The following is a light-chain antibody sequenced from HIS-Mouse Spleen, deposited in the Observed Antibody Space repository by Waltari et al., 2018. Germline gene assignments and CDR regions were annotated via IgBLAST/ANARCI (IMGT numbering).Light chain of an antibody. Sequence: SYELTPPPSVSVSPVQTARITCSGDALPQTSAYWYQQKSGQAPVLVIYEDSKRPSGIPERFSGSSSGTMATLTISGAQVEDEADYYCYSTDSSGNHRVFGGGTKLTVL. CDR2: EDS. J-gene: IGLJ2*01. CDR3: YSTDSSGNHRV. V-gene: IGLV3-10*01. CDR1: ALPQTS.